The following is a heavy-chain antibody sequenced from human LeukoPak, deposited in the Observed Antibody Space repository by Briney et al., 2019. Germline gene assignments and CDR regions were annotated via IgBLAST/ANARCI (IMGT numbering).Heavy chain of an antibody. J-gene: IGHJ3*02. CDR3: ARIPTNAVPAAHNGFDI. CDR1: GDSLTGYY. V-gene: IGHV4-39*01. CDR2: IYYSGST. Sequence: SETLSLTCTVSGDSLTGYYWGWIRQPPGKGLEWIGNIYYSGSTYYNPSLRSRVTISVDTSENQFSLKLSSVTAADTAVYYCARIPTNAVPAAHNGFDIWGQGTMLTVSS. D-gene: IGHD2-2*01.